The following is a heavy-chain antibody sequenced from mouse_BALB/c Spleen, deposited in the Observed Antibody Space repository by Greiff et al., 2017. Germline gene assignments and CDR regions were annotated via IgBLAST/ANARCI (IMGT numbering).Heavy chain of an antibody. CDR3: AREGIYYDYAWFAY. D-gene: IGHD2-4*01. V-gene: IGHV1-67*01. CDR2: ISTYYGNT. J-gene: IGHJ3*01. Sequence: QVQLQQSGPELVRPGVSVKISCKGSSYTFTDYAMHWVKQSHAKSLEWIGVISTYYGNTNYNQKFKGKATMTVDKSSSTAYMELARLTSEDSAVYYCAREGIYYDYAWFAYWGQGTRSLSLQ. CDR1: SYTFTDYA.